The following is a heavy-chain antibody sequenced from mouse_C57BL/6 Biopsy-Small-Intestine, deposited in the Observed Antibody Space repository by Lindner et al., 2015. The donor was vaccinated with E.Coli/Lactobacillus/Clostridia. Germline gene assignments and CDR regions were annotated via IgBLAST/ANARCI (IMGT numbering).Heavy chain of an antibody. D-gene: IGHD2-1*01. CDR3: ARIYYGNYRYAMDY. J-gene: IGHJ4*01. Sequence: VQLQESGAELAKPGASVKLSCKASGYTFTSYWMHWVKQRPGQGLEWIGYIYPRSGNTYYNEKFKGKATLTADKSSSTAYMELRSLTSEDSAVYFCARIYYGNYRYAMDYWGQGTSVTVSS. V-gene: IGHV1-7*01. CDR1: GYTFTSYW. CDR2: IYPRSGNT.